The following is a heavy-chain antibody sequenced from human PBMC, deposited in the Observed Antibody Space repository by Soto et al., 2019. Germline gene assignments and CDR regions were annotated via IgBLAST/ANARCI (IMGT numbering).Heavy chain of an antibody. J-gene: IGHJ5*02. D-gene: IGHD6-19*01. CDR2: IDPSDSYT. CDR1: GYSFTSYW. V-gene: IGHV5-10-1*01. CDR3: ARHKVYSSGWFSTGGFDP. Sequence: GESLKISCKGSGYSFTSYWISWVRQMPGKGLEWMGRIDPSDSYTNYSPSFQGHVTISADKSISTAYLQWSSLKASDTAMYYCARHKVYSSGWFSTGGFDPWGQGTLVTVSS.